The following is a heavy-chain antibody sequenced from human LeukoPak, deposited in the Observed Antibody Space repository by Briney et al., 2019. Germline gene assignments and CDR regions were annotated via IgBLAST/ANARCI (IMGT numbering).Heavy chain of an antibody. CDR2: ISSSSSYI. V-gene: IGHV3-21*01. CDR1: GFTFSSYS. CDR3: AREEYSGSYGGY. J-gene: IGHJ4*02. D-gene: IGHD1-26*01. Sequence: GGSLRPSCAASGFTFSSYSMNWVRQAPGKGLEWVSSISSSSSYIYYADSVKGRFTISRDNAKNSLYLQMNSLRAEDTAVYYCAREEYSGSYGGYWGQGTLVTVSS.